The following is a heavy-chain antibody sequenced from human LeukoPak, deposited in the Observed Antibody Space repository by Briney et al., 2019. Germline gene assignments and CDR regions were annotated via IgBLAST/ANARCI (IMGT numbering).Heavy chain of an antibody. J-gene: IGHJ5*02. D-gene: IGHD2-15*01. CDR3: ARAVDATGVSWFDH. CDR1: GGTFSSYA. V-gene: IGHV1-69*13. Sequence: GASVKVSCKASGGTFSSYAISWVRQAPGQGLEWMGGIIPIFGTANNAQKFQGRVTITADESTSTAYMELSSLRSEDTAVYYCARAVDATGVSWFDHWGQGTLVTVSS. CDR2: IIPIFGTA.